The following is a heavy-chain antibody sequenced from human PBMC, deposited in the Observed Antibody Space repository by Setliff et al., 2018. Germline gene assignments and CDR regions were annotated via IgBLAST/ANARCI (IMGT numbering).Heavy chain of an antibody. D-gene: IGHD2-21*02. V-gene: IGHV1-46*01. CDR3: ARGGAIVVATAHFDY. CDR2: INPSSGST. Sequence: ASVKVSCKASGFTFTSYYMFWVRQAPGQGLEWMGIINPSSGSTDCALKFQGRVTMTRGTSTSTVYMELSSLRSEDTAVYYCARGGAIVVATAHFDYWGQGTLVTVSS. J-gene: IGHJ4*02. CDR1: GFTFTSYY.